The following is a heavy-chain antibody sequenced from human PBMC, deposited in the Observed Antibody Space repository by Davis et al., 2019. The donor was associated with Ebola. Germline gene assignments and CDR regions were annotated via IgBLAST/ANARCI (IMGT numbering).Heavy chain of an antibody. CDR1: GGSISSSTYY. CDR3: ARPSRAYRNSGYFYGFFDS. D-gene: IGHD3-22*01. J-gene: IGHJ4*02. Sequence: SETLSLTCTVSGGSISSSTYYWGWIRQPPGKGLEWIGSISYSGTSYYNPSLKSRVTISVDTSKNQFSLKLSSATAADTAVYYCARPSRAYRNSGYFYGFFDSWGQGTLATVSS. CDR2: ISYSGTS. V-gene: IGHV4-39*01.